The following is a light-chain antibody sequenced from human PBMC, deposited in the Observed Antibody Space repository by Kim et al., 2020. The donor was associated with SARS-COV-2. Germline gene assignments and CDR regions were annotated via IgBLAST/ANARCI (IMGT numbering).Light chain of an antibody. CDR1: QSISSS. Sequence: DIQMTQSRYSLSASVGDSVTITCRASQSISSSLNWYQQIPGKAPNLLIYAASSLESGVPSRFSGSGSGTDFTLTITSLQSEDFATYYLQQSYTPPLAFGGGTTVDI. V-gene: IGKV1-39*01. CDR3: QQSYTPPLA. J-gene: IGKJ4*01. CDR2: AAS.